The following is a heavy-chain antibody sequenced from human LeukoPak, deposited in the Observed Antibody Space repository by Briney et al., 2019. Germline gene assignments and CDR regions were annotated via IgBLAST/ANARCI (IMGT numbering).Heavy chain of an antibody. D-gene: IGHD6-13*01. J-gene: IGHJ4*02. Sequence: ASVTVSFTASGYTFTIYGISWVRQAPGQGLECMGWISANNGNTNYAQKLQGRVTMTTDTSTSTAFMELRSLRSDDTAVYYCARRGYTSSWYYFDYWGQGTLVTVSS. CDR2: ISANNGNT. CDR1: GYTFTIYG. V-gene: IGHV1-18*01. CDR3: ARRGYTSSWYYFDY.